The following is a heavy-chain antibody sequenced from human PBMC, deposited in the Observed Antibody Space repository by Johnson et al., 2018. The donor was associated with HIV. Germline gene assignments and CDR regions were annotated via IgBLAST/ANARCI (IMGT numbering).Heavy chain of an antibody. CDR3: ARRDSGSLSFDI. V-gene: IGHV3-20*04. CDR2: INWKGGRI. J-gene: IGHJ3*02. CDR1: GFIFADYG. D-gene: IGHD1-26*01. Sequence: VHLVESGGGVLRPGGSLRLSCEGFGFIFADYGLSWVRQAPGRGLEWVSGINWKGGRIGYADSVKGRCTISRDNVRNSLYLQMNSLRAEDTAFYYCARRDSGSLSFDIWGQGTMVTVSS.